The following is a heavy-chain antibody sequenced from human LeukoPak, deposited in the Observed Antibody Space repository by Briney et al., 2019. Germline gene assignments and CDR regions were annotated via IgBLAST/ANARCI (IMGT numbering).Heavy chain of an antibody. J-gene: IGHJ4*02. CDR1: GFTFSRNW. V-gene: IGHV3-74*01. CDR3: AKIDAF. CDR2: INCDGSIT. Sequence: PGGSLRLSCAASGFTFSRNWMHWVRQAPGKGLVWVSRINCDGSITNYTDSVKGRFTISRDNAKNTMYLQMSSLRAEDTAVYYCAKIDAFWGQGTLVTVSS. D-gene: IGHD2-2*01.